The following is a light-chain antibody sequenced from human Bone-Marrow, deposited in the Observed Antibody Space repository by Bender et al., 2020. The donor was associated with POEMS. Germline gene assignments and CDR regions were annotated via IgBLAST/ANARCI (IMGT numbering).Light chain of an antibody. CDR1: SGDFGSYAL. Sequence: QSALTQPASMSASPGQSISISCTGDSGDFGSYALVSWYQHHPGKAPRLIIYEAFQRPSGVSNRFSGSKSGKTASLTISGLQPEDEADYYCCSYAGTYTWAFGGGTQVTVL. V-gene: IGLV2-23*01. CDR3: CSYAGTYTWA. J-gene: IGLJ3*02. CDR2: EAF.